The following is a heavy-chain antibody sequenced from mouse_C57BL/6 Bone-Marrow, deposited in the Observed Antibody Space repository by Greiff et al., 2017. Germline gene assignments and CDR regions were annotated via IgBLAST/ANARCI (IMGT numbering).Heavy chain of an antibody. D-gene: IGHD1-1*01. Sequence: QVQLQQSGAELMKPGASVKLSCKATGFTFTGYWIEWVNQRPGHGLEWIGEILPGSGSTNYNEKFKGKATFSADTSSNTAYMQLSSLTTEDSAIYYCARWSFTTVVGGDYWGQGTTLTVSS. CDR3: ARWSFTTVVGGDY. CDR1: GFTFTGYW. CDR2: ILPGSGST. J-gene: IGHJ2*01. V-gene: IGHV1-9*01.